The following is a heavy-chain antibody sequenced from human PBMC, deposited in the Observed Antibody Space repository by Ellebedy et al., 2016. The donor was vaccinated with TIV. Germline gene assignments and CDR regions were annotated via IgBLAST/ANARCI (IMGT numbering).Heavy chain of an antibody. CDR1: GFTFDSYA. Sequence: GESLKISCVASGFTFDSYAMHWVRQAPGKGLEWVAVISHDGSSQYYADSVKGRFTISRDNSMTTVYLEMNSLRAEDTAIYYCARDLDKSSGRDRGADYWGQGTQVTVSS. CDR3: ARDLDKSSGRDRGADY. J-gene: IGHJ4*02. CDR2: ISHDGSSQ. D-gene: IGHD3-22*01. V-gene: IGHV3-30-3*01.